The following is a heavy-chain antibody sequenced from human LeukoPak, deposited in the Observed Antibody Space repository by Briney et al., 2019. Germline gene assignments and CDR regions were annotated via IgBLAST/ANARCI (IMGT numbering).Heavy chain of an antibody. J-gene: IGHJ4*02. V-gene: IGHV1-46*01. CDR2: INPSGGST. CDR3: ARSGYSYGYSV. D-gene: IGHD5-18*01. Sequence: ASVKVSCKASGYTFTSYYMHWVRQAPGQGLEWMGIINPSGGSTSYAQKFQGRVTMTRDTSTSTAYMELSSLRSEDTAVYYCARSGYSYGYSVWGQGTLVTASS. CDR1: GYTFTSYY.